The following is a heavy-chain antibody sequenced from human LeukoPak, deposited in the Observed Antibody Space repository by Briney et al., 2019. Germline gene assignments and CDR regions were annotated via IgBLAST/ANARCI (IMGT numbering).Heavy chain of an antibody. CDR3: ARVARVTMVRGVWFDP. CDR2: INPNSGGT. D-gene: IGHD3-10*01. CDR1: GYTFTGYY. J-gene: IGHJ5*02. Sequence: ASVKVSCKASGYTFTGYYMHWVRQAPGQGLEWMGWINPNSGGTNYAQKFQGRVTMTRDTSISTAYMELSRLRSDDTAVYYCARVARVTMVRGVWFDPWGQGTLVTVFS. V-gene: IGHV1-2*02.